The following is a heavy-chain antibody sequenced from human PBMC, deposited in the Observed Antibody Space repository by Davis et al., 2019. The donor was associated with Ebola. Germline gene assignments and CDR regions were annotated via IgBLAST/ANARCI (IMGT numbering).Heavy chain of an antibody. D-gene: IGHD6-13*01. J-gene: IGHJ4*02. CDR1: GFTFSSYS. V-gene: IGHV3-21*05. CDR2: ISGDSLYT. Sequence: PGGSLRLSCAASGFTFSSYSMNWVRQAPGKGLEWVSYISGDSLYTNYADSVRGRLTISRDDAKNSLYLQMNSLRAEDTAVYYCARGPSTGNSFTYWGQGTLVTVSS. CDR3: ARGPSTGNSFTY.